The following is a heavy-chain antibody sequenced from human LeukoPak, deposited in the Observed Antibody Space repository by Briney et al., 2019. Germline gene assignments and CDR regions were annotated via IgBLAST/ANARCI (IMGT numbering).Heavy chain of an antibody. CDR3: AIRRDKGRGIDY. CDR2: MNPSSGNT. CDR1: GYTFTTYD. D-gene: IGHD1-26*01. J-gene: IGHJ4*02. V-gene: IGHV1-8*01. Sequence: ASVKVSCKASGYTFTTYDINWLRQATGQGLEWMGWMNPSSGNTGYEQKFQGRVTMTRNTSISTAYMELSSLRSEDTAVYYCAIRRDKGRGIDYWGQGTLVTVSS.